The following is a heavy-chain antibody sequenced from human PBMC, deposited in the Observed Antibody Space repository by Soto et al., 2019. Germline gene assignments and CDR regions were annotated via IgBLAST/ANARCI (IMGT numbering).Heavy chain of an antibody. J-gene: IGHJ5*02. V-gene: IGHV4-59*01. CDR2: IYYSGST. CDR1: GGSISSYY. CDR3: ARVTRNFYDSSGYYCFDP. D-gene: IGHD3-22*01. Sequence: PSETLCLTCTVSGGSISSYYWSWIRQPPWKGLEWIGYIYYSGSTNYNPSLKSRVTISVDTSKNQFSLKLSSVTAADTAVYYCARVTRNFYDSSGYYCFDPWGQGTLVTVS.